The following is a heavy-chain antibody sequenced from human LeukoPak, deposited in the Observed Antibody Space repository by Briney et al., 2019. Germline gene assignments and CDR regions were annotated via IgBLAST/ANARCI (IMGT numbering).Heavy chain of an antibody. CDR2: ITRKTDGETT. Sequence: GGSLRLSCAASGFTFSNAWMSWVRQAPGRGLEWAGRITRKTDGETTDYAAPVEGRFIISRDDSKNTLYLQMNSLKTEDTAVYYCTKGAHSGGWYFGGQGTLVTVSS. CDR1: GFTFSNAW. CDR3: TKGAHSGGWYF. D-gene: IGHD6-19*01. V-gene: IGHV3-15*01. J-gene: IGHJ4*02.